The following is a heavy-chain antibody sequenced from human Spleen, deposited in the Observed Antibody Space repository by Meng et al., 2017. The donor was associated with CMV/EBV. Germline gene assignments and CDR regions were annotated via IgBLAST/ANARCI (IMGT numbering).Heavy chain of an antibody. J-gene: IGHJ4*02. D-gene: IGHD3-3*01. Sequence: SETLSLTCAVYGGSFSGYYWSWIRQPPGKGLEWIGEINHSGSTNYNPSLKSRVTISVDTSKNQFSLKLSSVTAADTAVYYCAREQIDFWSGYRRTYFDYWGQGTLVTVSS. CDR2: INHSGST. CDR3: AREQIDFWSGYRRTYFDY. CDR1: GGSFSGYY. V-gene: IGHV4-34*01.